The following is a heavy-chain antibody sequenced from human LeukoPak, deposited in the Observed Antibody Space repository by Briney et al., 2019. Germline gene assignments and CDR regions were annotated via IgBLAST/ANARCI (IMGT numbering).Heavy chain of an antibody. V-gene: IGHV1-69*13. J-gene: IGHJ4*02. D-gene: IGHD2-2*02. Sequence: ASVKVSCKASGGTFSSYAISWVRQAPRQGLEWMGGIIPIFGTANYAQKFQGRVTITADESTSTAYMELSSLRSEDTAVYYCARAVVVPAAIHNYFDYWGQGTLVTVSS. CDR2: IIPIFGTA. CDR1: GGTFSSYA. CDR3: ARAVVVPAAIHNYFDY.